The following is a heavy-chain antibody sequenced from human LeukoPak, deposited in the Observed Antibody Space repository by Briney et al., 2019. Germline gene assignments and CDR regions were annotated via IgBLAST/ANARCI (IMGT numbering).Heavy chain of an antibody. CDR2: IRADGTT. CDR3: AADIPSPLAQIDY. D-gene: IGHD1-14*01. Sequence: GGSLRLSCAASGFTFSNAWMSWVRQAPGKGLEWVARIRADGTTDYAAPVKGRFTISRDDSMNTLSLQMDSLKTGDTAVYYCAADIPSPLAQIDYWGQGTPVTVSS. J-gene: IGHJ4*02. CDR1: GFTFSNAW. V-gene: IGHV3-15*01.